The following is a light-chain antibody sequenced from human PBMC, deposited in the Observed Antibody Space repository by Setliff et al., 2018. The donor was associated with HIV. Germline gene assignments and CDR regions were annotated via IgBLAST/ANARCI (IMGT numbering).Light chain of an antibody. CDR1: SSDVGGYKY. Sequence: QSALAQPASVSGSPGQSITISCTGTSSDVGGYKYVYWYQQHPGKAPKLMIYEVSNRPSGISNRFSGSKSGNTASLTISGLQAEDEADYYRSSYRSGNTLVFGTGTKVTVL. CDR3: SSYRSGNTLV. V-gene: IGLV2-14*01. J-gene: IGLJ1*01. CDR2: EVS.